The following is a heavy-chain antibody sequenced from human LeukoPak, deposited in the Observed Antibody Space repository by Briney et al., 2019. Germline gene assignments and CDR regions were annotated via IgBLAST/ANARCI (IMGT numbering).Heavy chain of an antibody. D-gene: IGHD5/OR15-5a*01. CDR3: ARGFDGLRLKGQYFDY. J-gene: IGHJ4*02. CDR2: INPNSGGT. V-gene: IGHV1-2*02. CDR1: GYTFTGYY. Sequence: ASVKVSCKASGYTFTGYYMHWVRQAPGQGLEWMGWINPNSGGTNYAQKFQGRVTMTRDTSISTVYMEVTSLRSEDTAVYYCARGFDGLRLKGQYFDYWGQGTLVTVSS.